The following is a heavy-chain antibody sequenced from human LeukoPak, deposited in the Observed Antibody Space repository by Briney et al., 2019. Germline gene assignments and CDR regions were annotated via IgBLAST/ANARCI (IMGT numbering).Heavy chain of an antibody. J-gene: IGHJ4*02. D-gene: IGHD1-1*01. Sequence: SVKVSCKASGGTFSSYAISWVRQAPGQGLEWMGGIIPIFGTANYAQKFQGRVTITADESTSTAYMELSSLRSEDTAVYYCASSRDNWRVFDYWGQETLVTVSS. V-gene: IGHV1-69*01. CDR3: ASSRDNWRVFDY. CDR2: IIPIFGTA. CDR1: GGTFSSYA.